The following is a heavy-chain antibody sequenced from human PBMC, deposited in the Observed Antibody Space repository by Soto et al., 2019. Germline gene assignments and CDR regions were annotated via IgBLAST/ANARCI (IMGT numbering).Heavy chain of an antibody. V-gene: IGHV1-18*01. CDR3: ARDWRSIAAASTEVDY. Sequence: QVQLVQSGAEVKKPGASVKVSCKASGYTFTSYGISWLRQAPGQGPEWMGWISAYNGNTNYAQKLQGRVTMTTDTTASTVYMELRSLRSDDTAVYYCARDWRSIAAASTEVDYWGQGTLVTVSS. J-gene: IGHJ4*02. CDR2: ISAYNGNT. D-gene: IGHD6-13*01. CDR1: GYTFTSYG.